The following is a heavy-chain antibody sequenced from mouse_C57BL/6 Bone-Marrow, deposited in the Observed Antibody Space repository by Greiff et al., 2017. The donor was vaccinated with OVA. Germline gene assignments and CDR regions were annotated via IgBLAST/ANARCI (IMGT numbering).Heavy chain of an antibody. CDR3: ATREVYDGYHAEFAY. CDR1: GYTFTDHT. J-gene: IGHJ3*01. Sequence: QAQLQQSDAELVKPGASVKISCKVSGYTFTDHTIHWMKQRPEQGLEWIGYIYPRDGSTKYNEKFKGKATLTADKSSSTASMQLNSLTSVDSAVYFYATREVYDGYHAEFAYWGQGTLVTVSA. CDR2: IYPRDGST. V-gene: IGHV1-78*01. D-gene: IGHD2-3*01.